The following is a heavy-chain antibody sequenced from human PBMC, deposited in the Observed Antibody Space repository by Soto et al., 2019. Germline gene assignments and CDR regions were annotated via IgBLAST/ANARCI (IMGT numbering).Heavy chain of an antibody. J-gene: IGHJ3*02. CDR3: AKDGADTAMASGAFDI. V-gene: IGHV3-23*01. CDR1: GFTFSSYV. D-gene: IGHD5-18*01. Sequence: EVQLLESGGGLVQPGGSLRLSCAASGFTFSSYVMSWVRQAPGKGLEWVSAISGSGGSTYYADSVKGRFTISRDNSKNTLYLQMNSLRAEDTAVYYCAKDGADTAMASGAFDIWGQGTMVTVSS. CDR2: ISGSGGST.